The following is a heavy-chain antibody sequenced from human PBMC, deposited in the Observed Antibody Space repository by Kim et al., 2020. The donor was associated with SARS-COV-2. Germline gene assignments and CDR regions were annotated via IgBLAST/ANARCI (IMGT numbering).Heavy chain of an antibody. D-gene: IGHD3-10*01. Sequence: SETLSLTCTVSGGSISSSSYYWGWIRQPPGKGLEWIGSIYYSGSTYYNPSLKSRVTISVDTSKNQFSLKLSSVTAADTAVYYCARFRGSGDYVGDWGQGTLVTVSS. V-gene: IGHV4-39*01. CDR2: IYYSGST. CDR1: GGSISSSSYY. J-gene: IGHJ4*02. CDR3: ARFRGSGDYVGD.